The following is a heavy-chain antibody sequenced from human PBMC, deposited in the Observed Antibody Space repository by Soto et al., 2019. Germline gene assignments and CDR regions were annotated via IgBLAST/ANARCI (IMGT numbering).Heavy chain of an antibody. CDR3: ASSSPPYYYYGMDV. D-gene: IGHD6-6*01. CDR2: INPNSGGT. J-gene: IGHJ6*02. V-gene: IGHV1-2*04. CDR1: GYTFTGYY. Sequence: EASVKVSCKASGYTFTGYYMHWVRQAPGQGLERMGWINPNSGGTNYAQKFQGWVTMTRDTSISTAYMELSRLRSDDTAVYYCASSSPPYYYYGMDVWGQGTTVTVSS.